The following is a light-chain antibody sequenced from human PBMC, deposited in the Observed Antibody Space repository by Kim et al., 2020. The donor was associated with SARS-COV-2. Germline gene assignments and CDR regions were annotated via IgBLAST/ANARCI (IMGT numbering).Light chain of an antibody. J-gene: IGKJ2*01. CDR2: RTS. V-gene: IGKV1-5*03. Sequence: DIQMTQSPSTLSASVGDRVTITCRASQSISSWLAWYQQKPGKAPKLLIYRTSYLESGVPSRFSGSGSGTDFTLTISSLQPDDFATYCCQQYNSYSRTFGQGTMLAI. CDR3: QQYNSYSRT. CDR1: QSISSW.